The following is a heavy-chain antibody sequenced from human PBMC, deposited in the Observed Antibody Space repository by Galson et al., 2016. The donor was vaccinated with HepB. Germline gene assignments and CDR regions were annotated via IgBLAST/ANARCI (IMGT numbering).Heavy chain of an antibody. J-gene: IGHJ5*01. CDR2: MSYTGSDK. D-gene: IGHD3-9*01. Sequence: SLRLSCAASGFTFSRYAIHWVRQAPGKGLEWVAVMSYTGSDKYYGASVKGRFAISRDNSKNTLYLQMSSLRTEDTAVYYCARAGNYHKRYFDSWGQGTQVTVSS. CDR1: GFTFSRYA. CDR3: ARAGNYHKRYFDS. V-gene: IGHV3-30*09.